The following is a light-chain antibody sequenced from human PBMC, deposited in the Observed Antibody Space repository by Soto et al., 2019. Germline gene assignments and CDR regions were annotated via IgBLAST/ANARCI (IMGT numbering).Light chain of an antibody. V-gene: IGKV1-5*01. J-gene: IGKJ1*01. Sequence: DIQMTQSPSTLSASVGDRVTITCRARQSISSWLAWYQHKPGKAPKLLIYDASSLESGVPSRFSGSGSGTEITLTISSLQPDDFATYYCQQYNSYPLTFGQGTQVEIK. CDR1: QSISSW. CDR2: DAS. CDR3: QQYNSYPLT.